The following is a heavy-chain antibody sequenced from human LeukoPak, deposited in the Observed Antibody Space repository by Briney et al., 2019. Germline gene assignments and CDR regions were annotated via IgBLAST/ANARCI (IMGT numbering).Heavy chain of an antibody. J-gene: IGHJ4*02. V-gene: IGHV1-8*01. D-gene: IGHD5-12*01. CDR3: ARGRDYSGYDLTDYYDGSSPFY. CDR2: MNPNSGNT. Sequence: ASVKVSCKASGYTFTSYDINWVRQATGQGLEWMGWMNPNSGNTGYAQKFQGRVTMTRNTSISTAYMELSSLRSEDTAVYYCARGRDYSGYDLTDYYDGSSPFYWGQGTLVTVSS. CDR1: GYTFTSYD.